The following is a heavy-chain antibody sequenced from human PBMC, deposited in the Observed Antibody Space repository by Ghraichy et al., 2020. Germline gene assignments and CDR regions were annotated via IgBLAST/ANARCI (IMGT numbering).Heavy chain of an antibody. CDR3: ARDLGGSYYFCDY. D-gene: IGHD1-26*01. CDR2: ISSSSSYI. CDR1: GFTFSSYS. Sequence: GGSLRLSCAASGFTFSSYSMNWVRQAPGKGLEWVSSISSSSSYIYYADSVKGRFTISRDNAKNSLYLQMNSLRAEDTAVYYCARDLGGSYYFCDYWGQGTLVTVSS. J-gene: IGHJ4*02. V-gene: IGHV3-21*01.